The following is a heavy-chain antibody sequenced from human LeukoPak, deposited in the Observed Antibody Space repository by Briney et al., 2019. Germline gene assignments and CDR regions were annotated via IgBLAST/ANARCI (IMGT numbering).Heavy chain of an antibody. CDR1: GGTFSSYA. J-gene: IGHJ6*03. D-gene: IGHD3-3*01. CDR3: ARLWSGFYYMDV. Sequence: ASVKVSCKASGGTFSSYAISWVRQAPGQGLEWMGWINPNSGGTNYAQKFQGRVTMTRDTSISTAYMELSRLRSDDTAVYYCARLWSGFYYMDVWGKGTTVTVSS. V-gene: IGHV1-2*02. CDR2: INPNSGGT.